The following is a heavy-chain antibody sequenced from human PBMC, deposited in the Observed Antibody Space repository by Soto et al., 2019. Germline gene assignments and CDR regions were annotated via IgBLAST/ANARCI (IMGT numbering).Heavy chain of an antibody. Sequence: QVQLVESGGGVVQPGRSLRLSCAASGFTFSSYGMHWVRQAPGKGLEWVAVISYDGSNKYYADSVKGRFTISRDNSKNTLYLQMNSLRAEDTAVYYCAQSWRTETDYWGQGTLVTVSS. V-gene: IGHV3-30*03. CDR1: GFTFSSYG. CDR2: ISYDGSNK. J-gene: IGHJ4*02. CDR3: AQSWRTETDY.